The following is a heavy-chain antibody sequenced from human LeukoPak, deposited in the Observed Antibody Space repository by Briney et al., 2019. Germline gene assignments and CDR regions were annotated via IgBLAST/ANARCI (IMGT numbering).Heavy chain of an antibody. V-gene: IGHV2-70*11. CDR1: GFSLSTSGMC. CDR3: ARTTRLRYFEWFDP. J-gene: IGHJ5*02. D-gene: IGHD3-9*01. Sequence: RESGPALVKPTQTLTLTCTFSGFSLSTSGMCVSWIRQPPGKALEWLARIDWDDGKYYSTSLKTRLTISKDTSKNQVVLTMTNMDPVDTATYYCARTTRLRYFEWFDPWGQGTLVTVSS. CDR2: IDWDDGK.